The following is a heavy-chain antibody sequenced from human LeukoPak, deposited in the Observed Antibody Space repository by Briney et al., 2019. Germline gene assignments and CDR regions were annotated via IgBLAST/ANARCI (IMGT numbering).Heavy chain of an antibody. CDR3: ARGNGEEFYYGMDV. D-gene: IGHD4-17*01. CDR2: ISPYNGKT. CDR1: GYIFSNFFSSYG. V-gene: IGHV1-18*01. J-gene: IGHJ6*02. Sequence: GASVKVSCKASGYIFSNFFSSYGITWVRQAPGQGLEWMGWISPYNGKTKFAQKFQGIVTMTTETSTSTAYMELRRLRSDDTAVYYCARGNGEEFYYGMDVWGQGTTVTVSS.